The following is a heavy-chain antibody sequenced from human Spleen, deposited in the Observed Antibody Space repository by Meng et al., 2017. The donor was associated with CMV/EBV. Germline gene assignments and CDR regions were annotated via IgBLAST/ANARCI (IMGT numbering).Heavy chain of an antibody. D-gene: IGHD2-2*02. V-gene: IGHV3-11*04. CDR3: ARDGAYCSSTSCYTPSDP. Sequence: FPFSDYSMSWIRQAPGKGLEWVSYISSTYSTIYYADSVKGRFTISRDNAKNSLYLQMNSLRAEDTAVYYCARDGAYCSSTSCYTPSDPWGQGTLVTVSS. CDR2: ISSTYSTI. CDR1: FPFSDYS. J-gene: IGHJ5*02.